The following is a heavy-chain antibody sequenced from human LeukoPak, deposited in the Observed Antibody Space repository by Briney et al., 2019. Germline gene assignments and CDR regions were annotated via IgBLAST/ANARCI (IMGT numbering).Heavy chain of an antibody. Sequence: GGSLRLPCEASGFTFSSYAMSWVRQAPGKGLAWVSVISSSADSTYYADSVKGRFTISRDNSKNTLFLKMNSLRAEDTAVYYCAKPLERYTYGGNFDDWGQGILVTVSS. V-gene: IGHV3-23*01. D-gene: IGHD4-23*01. CDR1: GFTFSSYA. CDR3: AKPLERYTYGGNFDD. CDR2: ISSSADST. J-gene: IGHJ4*02.